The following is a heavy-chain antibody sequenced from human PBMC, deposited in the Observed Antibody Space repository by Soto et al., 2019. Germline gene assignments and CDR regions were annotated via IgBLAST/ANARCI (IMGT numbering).Heavy chain of an antibody. CDR3: AIAMATAAENWFDP. CDR1: GGSISSYY. V-gene: IGHV4-59*01. Sequence: SETLSLTCTVSGGSISSYYWNWIRQPPGEGLGWIGYIYYTGTTSYNPSLKSRVTISVDTSKNQFSLKLNSVTAADTAVYYCAIAMATAAENWFDPWGQGTLVTVSS. CDR2: IYYTGTT. D-gene: IGHD6-13*01. J-gene: IGHJ5*02.